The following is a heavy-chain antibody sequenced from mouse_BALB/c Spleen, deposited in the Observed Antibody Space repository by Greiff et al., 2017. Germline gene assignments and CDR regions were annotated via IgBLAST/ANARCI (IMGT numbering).Heavy chain of an antibody. J-gene: IGHJ2*01. CDR2: IDPANGNT. V-gene: IGHV14-3*02. CDR1: GFNIKDTY. Sequence: VQLQQSGAELVKPGASVKLSCTASGFNIKDTYMHWVKQRPEQGLEWIGRIDPANGNTKYDPKFQGKATITADTSSSTAYMELSSLTSEDSAVYYCARSKYFDYWGQGTTLTVSS. CDR3: ARSKYFDY.